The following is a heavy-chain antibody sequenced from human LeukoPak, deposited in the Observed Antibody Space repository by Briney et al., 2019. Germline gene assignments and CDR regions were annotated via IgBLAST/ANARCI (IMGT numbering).Heavy chain of an antibody. CDR2: ISAYNGNT. V-gene: IGHV1-18*01. CDR3: ARDRGPHHLWFGEFDY. CDR1: GYTFTGYG. D-gene: IGHD3-10*01. Sequence: ASVKVSCKASGYTFTGYGISWVRQAPGQGLEWMGWISAYNGNTNYAQKLQGRVTMTTDTSTSTAYMELRSLRSDDTAVYYCARDRGPHHLWFGEFDYWGQGTLVTVSS. J-gene: IGHJ4*02.